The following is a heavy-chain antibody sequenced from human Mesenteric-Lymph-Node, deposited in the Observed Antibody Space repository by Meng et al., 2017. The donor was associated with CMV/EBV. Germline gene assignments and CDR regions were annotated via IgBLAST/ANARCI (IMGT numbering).Heavy chain of an antibody. Sequence: GESLKISCAASGFTFSSYAMHWVRQAPGKGLEWVAVISYDGSNKYYADSVKGRFTISRDNSKNTLYLQMSSLRGEDTAVYYCAKGYGMDVWGQGTTVTVSS. CDR1: GFTFSSYA. V-gene: IGHV3-30*04. J-gene: IGHJ6*02. CDR2: ISYDGSNK. CDR3: AKGYGMDV.